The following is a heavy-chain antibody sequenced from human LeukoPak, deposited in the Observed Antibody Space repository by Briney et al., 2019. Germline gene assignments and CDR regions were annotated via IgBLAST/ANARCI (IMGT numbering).Heavy chain of an antibody. J-gene: IGHJ4*02. CDR2: ISSSGTTI. Sequence: GGSLRLSCAASGFTFTSYSMNWVRRAPGKGLEWVSYISSSGTTIYYADSVKGRFTISRDNAKNSLFLQMGSLRDEDTAVYYCARDRYGDYTVDYWDQGTLVTVSS. CDR3: ARDRYGDYTVDY. CDR1: GFTFTSYS. V-gene: IGHV3-48*02. D-gene: IGHD4-17*01.